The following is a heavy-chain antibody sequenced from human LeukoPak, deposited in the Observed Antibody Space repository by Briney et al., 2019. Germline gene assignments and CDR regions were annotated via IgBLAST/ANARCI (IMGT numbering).Heavy chain of an antibody. V-gene: IGHV3-23*01. Sequence: GALRLSCAASGFNFGSYSMIWVRQAPGKGLEWVSVISADSATTFYADSVKGRFTISRDNSKNTLYLQMNSPRAEDTAVYYCANGDYGGNSGEYWGQGTLVTFSS. CDR3: ANGDYGGNSGEY. D-gene: IGHD4-23*01. CDR1: GFNFGSYS. CDR2: ISADSATT. J-gene: IGHJ4*02.